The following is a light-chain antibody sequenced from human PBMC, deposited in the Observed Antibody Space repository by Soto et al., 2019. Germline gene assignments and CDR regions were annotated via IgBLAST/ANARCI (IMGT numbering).Light chain of an antibody. V-gene: IGKV3-11*01. Sequence: EIVLTQSPATLSLSPGERATLSCRASQSVSTYLAWYQQKPGQAPRLLIYGASNRATGIPARFSGSGSGTDFTLTISSLGPEDFAVYYCQQRSNWPLFGGGTKVENK. CDR2: GAS. CDR3: QQRSNWPL. CDR1: QSVSTY. J-gene: IGKJ4*01.